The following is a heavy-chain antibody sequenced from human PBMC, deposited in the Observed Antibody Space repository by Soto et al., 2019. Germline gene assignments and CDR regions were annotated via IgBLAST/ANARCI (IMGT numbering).Heavy chain of an antibody. Sequence: SQTLSLTCAISGDSVSSNGACWNWIRQSPSRGLQWLGRIYYRSKWFHDYAASVESRIIINPDTSNNQFSLQLNSVTPEDTAVYFCAKGDNLGPKTGYAFDPWGQGIMVTVSS. V-gene: IGHV6-1*01. D-gene: IGHD5-12*01. J-gene: IGHJ5*02. CDR1: GDSVSSNGAC. CDR3: AKGDNLGPKTGYAFDP. CDR2: IYYRSKWFH.